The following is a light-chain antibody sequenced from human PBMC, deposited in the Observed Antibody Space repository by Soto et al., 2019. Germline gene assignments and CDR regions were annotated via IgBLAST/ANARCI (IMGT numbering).Light chain of an antibody. V-gene: IGLV2-23*01. J-gene: IGLJ1*01. CDR3: CSYAGGSTYV. Sequence: QSALTQPASVSGSPGQSITISCTGTSSDVGNFNLVSWYQQHPGKAPKLMIYEANKRPSGVSSRFSGSKSGNTASLTISGLRSEDEADYHCCSYAGGSTYVFGTGTKATVL. CDR1: SSDVGNFNL. CDR2: EAN.